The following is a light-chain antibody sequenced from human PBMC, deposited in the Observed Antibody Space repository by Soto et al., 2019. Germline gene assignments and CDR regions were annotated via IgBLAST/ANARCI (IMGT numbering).Light chain of an antibody. V-gene: IGLV2-14*01. CDR1: SSDIGSYNF. J-gene: IGLJ2*01. Sequence: QPVLTQPASVSGSPGQSITISCTGASSDIGSYNFVSWYQQHPGKAPKLMIYEVSNRPSGVSNRFSGSKSGNTASLTISGLQAEDEADYFCKSYTSSSTVLFGGGTKVTVL. CDR3: KSYTSSSTVL. CDR2: EVS.